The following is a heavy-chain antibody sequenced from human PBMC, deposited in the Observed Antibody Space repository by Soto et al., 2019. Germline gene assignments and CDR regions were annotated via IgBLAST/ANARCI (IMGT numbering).Heavy chain of an antibody. CDR1: GCTFSSYA. CDR2: ISPIFGTA. D-gene: IGHD2-15*01. Sequence: QVQLVQSGAEVKKPGSSVKVSCKASGCTFSSYAISWVRQAPGQGLEWMGGISPIFGTANYAQKFQGRVTITADKSTSTAYMELSSLSSADTAVYYGAREGGQIWFDPWGQGTLVTVSS. J-gene: IGHJ5*02. V-gene: IGHV1-69*06. CDR3: AREGGQIWFDP.